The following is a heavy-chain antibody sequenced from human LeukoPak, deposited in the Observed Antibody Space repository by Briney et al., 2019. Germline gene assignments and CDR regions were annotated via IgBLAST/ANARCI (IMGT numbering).Heavy chain of an antibody. CDR1: GYTFTGYY. D-gene: IGHD6-6*01. Sequence: ASVTVSCKASGYTFTGYYMHWVRQAPGQGLEWMGWINPNSGGTNYAQKFQGRVTMTRDTSISTAYMELSRLRSDDTAVYYCARGLIDYSSSSGYWGQGTLVTVSS. CDR2: INPNSGGT. J-gene: IGHJ4*02. CDR3: ARGLIDYSSSSGY. V-gene: IGHV1-2*02.